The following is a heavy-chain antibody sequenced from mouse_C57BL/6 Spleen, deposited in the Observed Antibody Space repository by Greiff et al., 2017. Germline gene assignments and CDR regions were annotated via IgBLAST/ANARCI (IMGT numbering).Heavy chain of an antibody. J-gene: IGHJ2*01. Sequence: QVQLQQSGAELVRPGASVTLSCKASGYTFTDYEMHWVKQTPVHGLEWIGAIDPETGGTAYNQKFQGKAILTADKSSSTAYMEIRSLTSEASAVYYCTSYYPYYFDYWGQGTTLTVSS. V-gene: IGHV1-15*01. D-gene: IGHD2-10*01. CDR1: GYTFTDYE. CDR3: TSYYPYYFDY. CDR2: IDPETGGT.